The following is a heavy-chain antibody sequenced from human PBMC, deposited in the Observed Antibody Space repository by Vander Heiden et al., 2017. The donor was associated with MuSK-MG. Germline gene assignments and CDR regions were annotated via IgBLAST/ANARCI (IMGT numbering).Heavy chain of an antibody. Sequence: QVQLVQSGSELKKPGASVKVSCKASGYTFTSYAMNWVRQAPGQGLEWMGWINTNTGNPTYAQGFTGRFVFSLDTSVSTAYLQISSLKAEDTAVYYCAREWRGRYYDCWSGYPISPASDYWGQGTLVTVSS. CDR1: GYTFTSYA. D-gene: IGHD3-3*01. CDR2: INTNTGNP. V-gene: IGHV7-4-1*02. J-gene: IGHJ4*02. CDR3: AREWRGRYYDCWSGYPISPASDY.